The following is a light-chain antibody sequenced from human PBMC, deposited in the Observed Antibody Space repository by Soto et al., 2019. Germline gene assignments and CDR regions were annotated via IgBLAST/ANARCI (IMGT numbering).Light chain of an antibody. Sequence: DIQMTQSPSSLSASVGDRVTITCRASQNIRIYLNWFQQKPGKAPNLLIYGASSLQSGVPSRFSGSRSGTDFTLTINSLQPEDFAVYYFQQTYNSPLTFGQGTKVEMK. CDR3: QQTYNSPLT. J-gene: IGKJ1*01. CDR2: GAS. V-gene: IGKV1-39*01. CDR1: QNIRIY.